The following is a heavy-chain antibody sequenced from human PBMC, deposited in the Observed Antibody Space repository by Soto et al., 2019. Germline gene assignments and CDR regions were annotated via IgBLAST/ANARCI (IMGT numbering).Heavy chain of an antibody. D-gene: IGHD3-9*01. CDR1: GGTFSSYA. J-gene: IGHJ5*02. CDR2: IIPIFGTA. CDR3: ARPQPHYDILTGYYKERWFDP. Sequence: AASVKVSCKASGGTFSSYAISWVRQAPGQGLGWMGGIIPIFGTANYAQKFQGRVTITADESTSTAYMELSSLRSEDTAVYYCARPQPHYDILTGYYKERWFDPWGQGTLVTVSS. V-gene: IGHV1-69*13.